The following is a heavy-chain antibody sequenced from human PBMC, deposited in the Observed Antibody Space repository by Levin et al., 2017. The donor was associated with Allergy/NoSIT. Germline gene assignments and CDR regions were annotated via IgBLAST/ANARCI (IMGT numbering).Heavy chain of an antibody. V-gene: IGHV1-2*06. CDR1: GYTFTGYY. J-gene: IGHJ4*02. CDR3: AKERGNGDWYFDY. CDR2: INPNSGCT. Sequence: GESLKISCKASGYTFTGYYMHWVRQAPGQGLEWVGRINPNSGCTNFAQKFQGRVTMARDTSINTAYMELTSLTSDDTAVHYCAKERGNGDWYFDYWGQGTLVTVSS. D-gene: IGHD2-21*02.